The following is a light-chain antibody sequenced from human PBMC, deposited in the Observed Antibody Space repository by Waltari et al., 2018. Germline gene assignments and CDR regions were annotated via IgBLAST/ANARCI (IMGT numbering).Light chain of an antibody. CDR2: DVS. CDR3: CSYAGSSTNVV. CDR1: SSDVGGYNY. Sequence: QSALTQPASVSGSPGQSITISCTGTSSDVGGYNYVSWYQQHTGKAPKLMIYDVSKRPSGVSNRFSGSKSGNTASLTISGLQAEDEADYYCCSYAGSSTNVVFGGGTKLTVL. V-gene: IGLV2-23*02. J-gene: IGLJ2*01.